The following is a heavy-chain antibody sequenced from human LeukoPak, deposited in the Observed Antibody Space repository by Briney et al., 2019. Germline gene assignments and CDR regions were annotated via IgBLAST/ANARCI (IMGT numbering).Heavy chain of an antibody. CDR3: ASVVPAGPVDY. Sequence: GGALRLSCAASGFTFSDYYMSWIRQAPGKGLEWVSYISSSGSTIYYADSVKGRFTISRDNAKNSLYLQMNSLGAEDTAVYYCASVVPAGPVDYWGQGTLVTVSS. D-gene: IGHD2-2*01. CDR1: GFTFSDYY. V-gene: IGHV3-11*04. CDR2: ISSSGSTI. J-gene: IGHJ4*02.